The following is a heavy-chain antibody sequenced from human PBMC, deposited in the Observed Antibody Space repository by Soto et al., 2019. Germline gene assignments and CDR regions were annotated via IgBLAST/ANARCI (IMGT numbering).Heavy chain of an antibody. CDR3: AKVALAAAGPVWPRYYYGMDV. J-gene: IGHJ6*02. CDR2: ISGSGGST. V-gene: IGHV3-23*01. Sequence: GGSLRLSCAASGFTFSSYAMSWVRQAPGKGLEWVSAISGSGGSTYYADSVKGRFTISRDNSKNTLYLQMNSLRAEDTAVYYCAKVALAAAGPVWPRYYYGMDVWGQGTTVTVSS. CDR1: GFTFSSYA. D-gene: IGHD6-13*01.